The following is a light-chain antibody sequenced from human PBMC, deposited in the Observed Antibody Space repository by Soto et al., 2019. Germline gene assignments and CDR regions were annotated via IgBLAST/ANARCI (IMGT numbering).Light chain of an antibody. CDR2: DAS. Sequence: EIVLTQSPATLSLSPGERGTLSCRASQSVSSYLGWYQQKPGKAPRLLIYDASKSATGIAARFSGSGSGTGFTRTISSLEPEEVAVYCCQRRTIWITCGQGTRLEIK. CDR1: QSVSSY. CDR3: QRRTIWIT. V-gene: IGKV3-11*01. J-gene: IGKJ5*01.